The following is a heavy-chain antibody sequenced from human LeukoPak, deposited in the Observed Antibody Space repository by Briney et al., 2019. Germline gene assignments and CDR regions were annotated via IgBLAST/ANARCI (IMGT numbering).Heavy chain of an antibody. Sequence: GGSLRHSCAASGFTFSTFAMIWVRQPPGKGLEWVSSIFPSGGEIHYADSVRGRFTISRDNSKSTLSLQMNSLRAEDTAVYYCARDHSEYYDSRGLIWGQGTMVSVSS. CDR2: IFPSGGEI. J-gene: IGHJ3*02. CDR1: GFTFSTFA. CDR3: ARDHSEYYDSRGLI. V-gene: IGHV3-23*01. D-gene: IGHD3-22*01.